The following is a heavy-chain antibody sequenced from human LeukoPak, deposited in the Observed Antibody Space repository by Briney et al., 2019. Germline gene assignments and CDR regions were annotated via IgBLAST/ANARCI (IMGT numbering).Heavy chain of an antibody. CDR1: GFTFNTHW. V-gene: IGHV3-74*01. Sequence: GGSLRLSCAASGFTFNTHWMDWVRQAPGKGLVWVSRINTDGSTTNYADSVKGRFTISRDNAKNTLYLQMNSLRAEDTAVYYCARDLNWNQIDDWGQGSLVSVSS. CDR3: ARDLNWNQIDD. J-gene: IGHJ4*02. D-gene: IGHD1-20*01. CDR2: INTDGSTT.